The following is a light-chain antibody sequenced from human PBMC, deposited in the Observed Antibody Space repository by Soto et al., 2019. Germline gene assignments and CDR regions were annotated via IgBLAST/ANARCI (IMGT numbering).Light chain of an antibody. CDR3: QESYNLGT. CDR2: AAS. J-gene: IGKJ3*01. V-gene: IGKV1-39*01. Sequence: DIPMTQSPSSLSTSVGDRVTITCRASQSISSYLNWYQQKPGKAPNLLIYAASPLASGVPSRFSGSGSGTDFTLTINSLQPEDFANYYCQESYNLGTLGPGTKVGIK. CDR1: QSISSY.